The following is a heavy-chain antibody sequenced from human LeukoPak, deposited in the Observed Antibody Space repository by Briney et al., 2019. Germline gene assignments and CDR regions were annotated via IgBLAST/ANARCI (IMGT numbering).Heavy chain of an antibody. Sequence: SETLSLTCSVSRGSISGFYWSWIRQSPGKGLDWIGYIYNSGSTNYNPSLKSRVTISIDTSKNHISLRLRSVTAADTAVYYCARDTGYSSSWYAFDMWGQGTMVTVSS. CDR2: IYNSGST. D-gene: IGHD6-13*01. CDR3: ARDTGYSSSWYAFDM. V-gene: IGHV4-59*01. J-gene: IGHJ3*02. CDR1: RGSISGFY.